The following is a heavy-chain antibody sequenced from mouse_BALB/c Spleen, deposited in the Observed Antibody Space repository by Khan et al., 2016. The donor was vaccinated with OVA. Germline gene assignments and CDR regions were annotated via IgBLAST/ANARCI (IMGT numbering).Heavy chain of an antibody. CDR1: GFSLSRYN. Sequence: QVQLKESGPGLVVPSQSLSITCTVSGFSLSRYNIHWVRQPPGKGLELLGMIWGGGGTDYNSTLKSRLSISKDNSNSQVFLKMNSLQTDDTAMYYCARAYYRYDGYYAMDYWGQGTSVTVSS. J-gene: IGHJ4*01. V-gene: IGHV2-6-4*01. D-gene: IGHD2-14*01. CDR2: IWGGGGT. CDR3: ARAYYRYDGYYAMDY.